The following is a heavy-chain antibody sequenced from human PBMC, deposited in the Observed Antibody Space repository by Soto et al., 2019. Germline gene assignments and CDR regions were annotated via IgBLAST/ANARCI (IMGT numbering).Heavy chain of an antibody. J-gene: IGHJ6*02. Sequence: GGSLRLSCAASGFTFSSYAMHWVRQAPGKGLEWVAVISYDGSNKYYADSVKGRFTISRDNSKNTLYLQMNSLRAEDTAVYYCARSSIAARSAGRDYYYYYGMDVWGQGTTVTVS. CDR3: ARSSIAARSAGRDYYYYYGMDV. CDR1: GFTFSSYA. D-gene: IGHD6-6*01. CDR2: ISYDGSNK. V-gene: IGHV3-30-3*01.